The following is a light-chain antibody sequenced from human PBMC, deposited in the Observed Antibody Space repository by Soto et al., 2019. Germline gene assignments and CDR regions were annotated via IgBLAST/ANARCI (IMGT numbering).Light chain of an antibody. CDR3: SSYSSSSTLV. V-gene: IGLV2-14*01. J-gene: IGLJ1*01. CDR2: EVS. Sequence: SVLTQPASVSGSPGQSITIACTGTSSDVGGYIYVSWFQQHPGKAPKLIIYEVSNRPSGVSDRFSASKSGNTASLTISGLQAEDESTYYCSSYSSSSTLVFGTGTKVTV. CDR1: SSDVGGYIY.